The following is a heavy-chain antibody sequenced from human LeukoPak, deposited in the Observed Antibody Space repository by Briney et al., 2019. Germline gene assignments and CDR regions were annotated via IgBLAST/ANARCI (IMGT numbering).Heavy chain of an antibody. D-gene: IGHD3-10*01. J-gene: IGHJ6*03. CDR3: ARAGLRYYYGSGSLGYYYMDV. CDR1: GFPHSRYE. V-gene: IGHV3-48*03. Sequence: GGSLRLSCAASGFPHSRYETHCVRQAPGKGLEWGSYISSRGSTIYYADSVKGRYHIPRHNPKNTLYLQIHSLRAEDTALYYCARAGLRYYYGSGSLGYYYMDVWGKGTTVTVSS. CDR2: ISSRGSTI.